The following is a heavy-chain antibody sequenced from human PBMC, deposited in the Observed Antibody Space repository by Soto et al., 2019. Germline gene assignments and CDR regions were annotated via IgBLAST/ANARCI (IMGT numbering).Heavy chain of an antibody. CDR3: ATDLARSSWYAIDY. D-gene: IGHD6-13*01. Sequence: ASVKVSCKVSGYTLTELSMHWVRQAPGKGLEWMGGFDPEDGETIYAQKFQGRVTMTEDTSTDTAYMELSSLRSEDTAVYYCATDLARSSWYAIDYWGQGTLVTVSS. CDR1: GYTLTELS. CDR2: FDPEDGET. V-gene: IGHV1-24*01. J-gene: IGHJ4*02.